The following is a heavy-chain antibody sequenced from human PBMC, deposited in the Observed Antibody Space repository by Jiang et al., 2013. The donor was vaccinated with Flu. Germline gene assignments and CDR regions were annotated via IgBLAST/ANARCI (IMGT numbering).Heavy chain of an antibody. D-gene: IGHD3-3*01. CDR1: YA. J-gene: IGHJ3*02. V-gene: IGHV3-23*01. CDR2: FVLIMLAR. CDR3: AKDFGVSQTFWSGSTGVDAFDI. Sequence: YAMNWVRQAPGRGWSGSQLFVLIMLARPTQDSVKGRFTVSRDNSRNTLYLQMNSLRVEDTAVYYCAKDFGVSQTFWSGSTGVDAFDIWGQGTMVTISS.